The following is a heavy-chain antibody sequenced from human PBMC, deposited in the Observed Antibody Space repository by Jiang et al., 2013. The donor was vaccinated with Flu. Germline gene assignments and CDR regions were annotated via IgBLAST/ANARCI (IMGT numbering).Heavy chain of an antibody. CDR2: IYYSGST. V-gene: IGHV4-59*01. Sequence: SLTCTVSGGSISSYYWSWIRQPPGKGLEWIGYIYYSGSTNYNPSLKSRVTISVDTSKNQFSLKLSSVTAADTAVYYCAYSMVRGVIGGWGQGTLVTVSS. CDR1: GGSISSYY. D-gene: IGHD3-10*01. J-gene: IGHJ4*02. CDR3: AYSMVRGVIGG.